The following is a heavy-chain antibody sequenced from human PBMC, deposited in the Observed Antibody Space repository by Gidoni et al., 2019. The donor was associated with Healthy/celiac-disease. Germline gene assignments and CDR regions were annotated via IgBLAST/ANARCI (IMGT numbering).Heavy chain of an antibody. Sequence: QVQLQESGPGLVKPSETLSLTCTVSGGSISSYYWSWIRQPPGKGLEWIGYIYYSGSTNYNPSLKSRVTISVDTSKNQFSLKLSSVTAADTAVYYCARGYFVGGTYPEDYYYGMDVWGQGTTVTVSS. J-gene: IGHJ6*02. CDR2: IYYSGST. CDR1: GGSISSYY. D-gene: IGHD3-16*01. V-gene: IGHV4-59*01. CDR3: ARGYFVGGTYPEDYYYGMDV.